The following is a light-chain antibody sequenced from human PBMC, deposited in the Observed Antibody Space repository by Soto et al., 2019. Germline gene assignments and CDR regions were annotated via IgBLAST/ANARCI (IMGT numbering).Light chain of an antibody. CDR3: QHYNNWPPWT. J-gene: IGKJ1*01. CDR2: GAS. CDR1: QSVSSN. V-gene: IGKV3-15*01. Sequence: EIVMTQSPATLSVSPGERATLSCRATQSVSSNLAWYQQKAGQSPRLLIYGASTRATGIPARFSGSGSGTEFTLPISSLQSEDFAVYYCQHYNNWPPWTFGQGTKVEIK.